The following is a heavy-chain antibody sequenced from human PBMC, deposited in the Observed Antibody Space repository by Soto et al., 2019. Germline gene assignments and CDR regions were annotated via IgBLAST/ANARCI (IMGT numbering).Heavy chain of an antibody. CDR3: AKDGYSSSSWAFDC. Sequence: GGSLRLSCAASGFTFSSYAMSWVRQAPGKGLEWVSGITVSGATTSYADSVKGRFTISRDNSKNTLFLQMNSLRAEDTAVYYCAKDGYSSSSWAFDCWGQGIQVTVS. CDR2: ITVSGATT. CDR1: GFTFSSYA. D-gene: IGHD6-13*01. V-gene: IGHV3-23*01. J-gene: IGHJ4*02.